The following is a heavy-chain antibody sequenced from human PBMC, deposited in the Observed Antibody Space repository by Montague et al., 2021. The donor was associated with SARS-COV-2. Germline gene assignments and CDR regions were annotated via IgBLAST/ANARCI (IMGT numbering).Heavy chain of an antibody. Sequence: TLSLTCTVSGDSITSGCYFWNWIRQHPGKGLEYIGAISYSGSTYYKPSLTSRVSISMDTSKNAFSLSLHSVTAADTAVYFSAASGRRGYSNPFHHCGRGSLVTVSS. CDR1: GDSITSGCYF. V-gene: IGHV4-31*03. D-gene: IGHD4-11*01. J-gene: IGHJ4*02. CDR2: ISYSGST. CDR3: AASGRRGYSNPFHH.